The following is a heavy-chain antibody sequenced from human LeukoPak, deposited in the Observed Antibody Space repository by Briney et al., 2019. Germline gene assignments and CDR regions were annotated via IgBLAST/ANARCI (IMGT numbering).Heavy chain of an antibody. J-gene: IGHJ6*03. CDR2: ISYDGSNK. Sequence: GGSLRLSCAASGFTFSNHGMHWVRQAPGKGLEWVAVISYDGSNKYYADSVKGRFTISRDNSKNTLYLQMNSLRAEDTAVYYCARARPASGSYYYYYYMDVWGKGTTVTVSS. D-gene: IGHD1-26*01. CDR3: ARARPASGSYYYYYYMDV. V-gene: IGHV3-30*03. CDR1: GFTFSNHG.